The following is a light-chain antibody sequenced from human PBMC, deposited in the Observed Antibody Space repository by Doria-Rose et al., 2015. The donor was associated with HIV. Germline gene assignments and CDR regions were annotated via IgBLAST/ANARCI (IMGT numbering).Light chain of an antibody. J-gene: IGKJ4*01. CDR2: SAS. Sequence: DIQLTQPPSSLSSSVGDRVTIMCRASQSTGSFLNWYQQKPGKAPKLLIYSASSLQNVVPSRFSCSGSGIEFTLTISSLQPEDFATYFCQQSYSTPLTFGGGTKVEIK. V-gene: IGKV1-39*01. CDR1: QSTGSF. CDR3: QQSYSTPLT.